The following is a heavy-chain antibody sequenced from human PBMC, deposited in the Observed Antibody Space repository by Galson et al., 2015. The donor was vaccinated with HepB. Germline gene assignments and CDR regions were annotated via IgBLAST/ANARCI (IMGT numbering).Heavy chain of an antibody. V-gene: IGHV3-30-3*01. CDR1: GFTFSSYA. Sequence: SLRLSCAASGFTFSSYAMHWVRQAPGKGLEWVAVISYDGSNKYYADSVKGRFTISRDNSKNTLYLQMNSLRAEDTAVYYCARGAVAGLLDYWGQGTLVTVSS. J-gene: IGHJ4*02. CDR2: ISYDGSNK. CDR3: ARGAVAGLLDY. D-gene: IGHD6-19*01.